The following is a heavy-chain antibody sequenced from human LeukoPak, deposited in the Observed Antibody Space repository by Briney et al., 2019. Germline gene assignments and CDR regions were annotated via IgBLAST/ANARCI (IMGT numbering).Heavy chain of an antibody. CDR2: IWYDGSNK. CDR3: AKDRLVVVPAAIVKYNWFDP. V-gene: IGHV3-33*06. J-gene: IGHJ5*02. Sequence: PGRSLRLSCAASGFTFSSYGMHWVRQAPGKGLEWVAVIWYDGSNKYYADSVKGRFTISRDNSKNTLYLQMNSLRAEDTAVYYCAKDRLVVVPAAIVKYNWFDPWGQGTLVTVSS. D-gene: IGHD2-2*01. CDR1: GFTFSSYG.